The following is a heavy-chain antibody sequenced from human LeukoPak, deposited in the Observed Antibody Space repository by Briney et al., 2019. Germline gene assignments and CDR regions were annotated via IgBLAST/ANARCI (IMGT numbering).Heavy chain of an antibody. V-gene: IGHV3-23*01. Sequence: PGGSLRLSCAASGFTFSSYAMSWVRQAPGKGLEWVSGFRGSGGYTFYADSVKGRVTISRDNSKSTLYLQMNSLRAEDTALYFCARGNDFDYWGQGTVVTVSS. CDR1: GFTFSSYA. CDR3: ARGNDFDY. J-gene: IGHJ4*02. CDR2: FRGSGGYT. D-gene: IGHD1-1*01.